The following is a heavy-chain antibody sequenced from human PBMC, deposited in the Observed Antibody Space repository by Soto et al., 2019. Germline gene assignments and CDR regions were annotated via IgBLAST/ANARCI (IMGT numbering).Heavy chain of an antibody. Sequence: EVQLLESGGGLVQPGGSLRLSCAASGFTFTNYAMSWVRQAPGKGLECVATISGGGDGTYYADSVKGHFTISRDNSKNKLYLQMLRPRVKDTSIYYCANKGLGSLKTFCRVRGFHYAFEIWGQGTMVTVSS. D-gene: IGHD3-16*01. CDR3: ANKGLGSLKTFCRVRGFHYAFEI. V-gene: IGHV3-23*01. CDR1: GFTFTNYA. CDR2: ISGGGDGT. J-gene: IGHJ3*02.